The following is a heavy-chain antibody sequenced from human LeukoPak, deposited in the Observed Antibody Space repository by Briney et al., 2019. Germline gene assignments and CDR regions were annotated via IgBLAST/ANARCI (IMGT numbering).Heavy chain of an antibody. Sequence: GGSLRLSCAASGFTFSSYAMHWVRQAPGKGLEWVAVISDDGSKKYYADSVKGRFSISRDSSKNTVYLQMNSLRAEDTALYYCARRGGAAAGMGYYYFMDVWGKGTTVTVSS. CDR2: ISDDGSKK. D-gene: IGHD6-13*01. V-gene: IGHV3-30*01. J-gene: IGHJ6*03. CDR3: ARRGGAAAGMGYYYFMDV. CDR1: GFTFSSYA.